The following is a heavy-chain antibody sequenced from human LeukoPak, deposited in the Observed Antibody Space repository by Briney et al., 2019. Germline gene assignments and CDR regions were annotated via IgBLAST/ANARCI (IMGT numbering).Heavy chain of an antibody. CDR3: ARESSIAVAGGASDAFDI. D-gene: IGHD6-19*01. V-gene: IGHV4-59*01. CDR1: GGSISSYY. J-gene: IGHJ3*02. CDR2: IYYSGST. Sequence: SETLSLTCTVSGGSISSYYWSWIRQPPGKGLEWIGYIYYSGSTNYNPSLKSRVTISVDTSKSHFSLKLSSVTAADTAVYYCARESSIAVAGGASDAFDIWGQGTMVTVSS.